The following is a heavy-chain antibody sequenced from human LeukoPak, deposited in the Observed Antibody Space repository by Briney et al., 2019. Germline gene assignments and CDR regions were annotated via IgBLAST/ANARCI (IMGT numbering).Heavy chain of an antibody. Sequence: GGSLSLSCAASGFTFSSYGMHWVRQAPGKGLEWVAFIRYDGNNKYYADSVKGRFTISRDNSKNTLYLQMNSLRAEDTAVYYCAKDAAVVVPAAMWYMDVWGKGTKVSVCS. CDR1: GFTFSSYG. CDR2: IRYDGNNK. V-gene: IGHV3-30*02. CDR3: AKDAAVVVPAAMWYMDV. J-gene: IGHJ6*03. D-gene: IGHD2-2*01.